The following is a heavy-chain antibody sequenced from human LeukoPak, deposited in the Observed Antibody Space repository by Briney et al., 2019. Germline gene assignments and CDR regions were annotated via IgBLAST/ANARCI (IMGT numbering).Heavy chain of an antibody. CDR2: INPNSGGT. Sequence: ASVKVSCKASGYTFTGYYMHWVRQAPGQGLEWMGWINPNSGGTNYAQKFQGRVTMTRDTSISTAYMELSRLRSDDTAVYYCAITIAAAGTSYSYWGQGTLVTVSS. D-gene: IGHD6-13*01. CDR1: GYTFTGYY. J-gene: IGHJ4*02. V-gene: IGHV1-2*02. CDR3: AITIAAAGTSYSY.